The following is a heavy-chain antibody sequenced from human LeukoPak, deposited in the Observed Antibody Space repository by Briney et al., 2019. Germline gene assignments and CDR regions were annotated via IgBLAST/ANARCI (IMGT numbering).Heavy chain of an antibody. Sequence: GGSLRLSCAASGFTFSSYWMHWVRQAPGKWLVWVSRINSDGSGTTYADSVKGRFTISRDNAKNTLYLQMNSLRAEDTAVYYCARGPRSPNNYYMHVWGKGTMVTVSS. CDR1: GFTFSSYW. CDR3: ARGPRSPNNYYMHV. J-gene: IGHJ6*03. CDR2: INSDGSGT. V-gene: IGHV3-74*01.